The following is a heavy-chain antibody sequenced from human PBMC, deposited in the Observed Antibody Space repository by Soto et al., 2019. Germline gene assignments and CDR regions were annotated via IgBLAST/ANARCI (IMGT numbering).Heavy chain of an antibody. D-gene: IGHD5-12*01. CDR2: IDHRGTT. V-gene: IGHV4-59*02. CDR1: GASVNSNY. Sequence: QAQLHESGPGLVKPSETLSLSCTVSGASVNSNYWSWIRQSPGKGLEWIGYIDHRGTTNYTPSLKRPVTISSATPTNQFPLRMSSLTAGDMAVYYCATGGGWLPDTWGQGTLVTVSS. CDR3: ATGGGWLPDT. J-gene: IGHJ4*02.